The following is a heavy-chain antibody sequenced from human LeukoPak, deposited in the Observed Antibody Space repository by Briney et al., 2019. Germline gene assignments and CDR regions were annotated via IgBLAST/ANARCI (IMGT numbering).Heavy chain of an antibody. CDR2: RSHDGGIE. Sequence: GTSLRLSCAASGFPFSRYAVHWVRQAPGKGLEWVALRSHDGGIEDYADSVKGRFTISRDNSRNTLYLQMNSLRAEDTAVYYCAKDFRYSSGQTWYFDLWGRGTLVTVSS. V-gene: IGHV3-30-3*01. J-gene: IGHJ2*01. CDR3: AKDFRYSSGQTWYFDL. D-gene: IGHD6-19*01. CDR1: GFPFSRYA.